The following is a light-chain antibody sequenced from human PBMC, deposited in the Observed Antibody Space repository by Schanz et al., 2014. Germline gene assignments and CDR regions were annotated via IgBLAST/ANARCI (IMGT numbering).Light chain of an antibody. CDR3: SSYTSSNTGV. V-gene: IGLV2-8*01. Sequence: QSVLTQPPSASGSPGQSVTISCTGTSNDVGRYDYVSWYQQHPGKAPKLILFEVTKRPSGVPDRFSGSKSGDTASLTVSGLQAEDEATYYCSSYTSSNTGVFGGGTKLTVL. CDR2: EVT. CDR1: SNDVGRYDY. J-gene: IGLJ3*02.